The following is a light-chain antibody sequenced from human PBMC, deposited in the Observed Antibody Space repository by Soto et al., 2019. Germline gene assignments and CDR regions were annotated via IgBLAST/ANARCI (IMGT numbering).Light chain of an antibody. V-gene: IGLV4-60*02. Sequence: QLVLTQSSSASASLGSSVKLTCTLSRGHSSYIIAWHHQQPGKAPRYLMKLEGSGSYNKGSGVPDRFSGSSSGADRYLTISNLQFEDEANYYCETWDSNTWVFGGGTKLTVL. CDR2: LEGSGSY. J-gene: IGLJ2*01. CDR1: RGHSSYI. CDR3: ETWDSNTWV.